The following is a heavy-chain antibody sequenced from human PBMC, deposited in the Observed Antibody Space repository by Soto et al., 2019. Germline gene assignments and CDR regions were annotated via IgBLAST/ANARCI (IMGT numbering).Heavy chain of an antibody. Sequence: QVQLVESGGGVVQPGRSLRLSCAASGFSFSNYGMHWVRQAPGKGLEWVAAISYDGSGKYYEDSVKGRFTISRDNSKNTLYLQMDSLRAEDTALYYCASLEYSSGYYWGQGTLVTVSS. CDR1: GFSFSNYG. CDR3: ASLEYSSGYY. V-gene: IGHV3-30*03. CDR2: ISYDGSGK. D-gene: IGHD3-22*01. J-gene: IGHJ4*02.